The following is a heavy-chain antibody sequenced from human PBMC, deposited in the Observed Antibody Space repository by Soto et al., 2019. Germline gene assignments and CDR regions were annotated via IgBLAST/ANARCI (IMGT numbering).Heavy chain of an antibody. Sequence: QVRLQESGPGLVKPSQTLSLTCDVSGVSISENNWSWIRQAPGKGLEWVGYVHFSGSTTYNPSLAPRLNISFDMSKSQVYLQLTSVTAADTAVYYCARFGAAAAHDDNWGRGVLVTVSS. CDR3: ARFGAAAAHDDN. CDR2: VHFSGST. J-gene: IGHJ4*01. V-gene: IGHV4-59*01. CDR1: GVSISENN. D-gene: IGHD6-13*01.